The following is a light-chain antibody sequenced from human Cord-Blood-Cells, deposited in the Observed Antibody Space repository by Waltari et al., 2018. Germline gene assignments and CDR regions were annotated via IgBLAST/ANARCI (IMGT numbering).Light chain of an antibody. V-gene: IGKV1-39*01. CDR1: QSISSY. Sequence: DIQMTQSPSSLSASVGDKVTITCRASQSISSYFNWYQQKPGKAPKLLIYAAASLQSGVPSRFIGTGAGTDVTLTISSLQPGDFATYFCQESYSTAVVFGQGTQVEIK. J-gene: IGKJ1*01. CDR3: QESYSTAVV. CDR2: AAA.